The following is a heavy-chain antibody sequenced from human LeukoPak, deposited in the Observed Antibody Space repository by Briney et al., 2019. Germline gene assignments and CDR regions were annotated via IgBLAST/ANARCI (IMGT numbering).Heavy chain of an antibody. V-gene: IGHV3-23*01. Sequence: GGSLRLSCAASGFTFSSYAMSWVRQAPGKGLEWDSAISGSGGSTYYADSVKGRFTISRDNSKNTLYLQMNSLRAEDTAVYYCAKKIRFLEWLFSYFDYWGQGTLVTVSS. CDR3: AKKIRFLEWLFSYFDY. J-gene: IGHJ4*02. CDR1: GFTFSSYA. D-gene: IGHD3-3*01. CDR2: ISGSGGST.